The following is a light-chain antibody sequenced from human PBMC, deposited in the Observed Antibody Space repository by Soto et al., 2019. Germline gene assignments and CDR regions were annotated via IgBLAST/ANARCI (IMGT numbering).Light chain of an antibody. V-gene: IGLV2-8*01. J-gene: IGLJ1*01. CDR1: SGDVGAYNY. CDR3: SSYAGSHTYV. CDR2: EVY. Sequence: QSALTQPPSASGSPGQSVTISCPGTSGDVGAYNYVSWYQQHPAKAPQLMIYEVYQRPSGVPDRFSGSKSGNTASLTVSGLQAEDEADYYCSSYAGSHTYVFGTGTKVTVL.